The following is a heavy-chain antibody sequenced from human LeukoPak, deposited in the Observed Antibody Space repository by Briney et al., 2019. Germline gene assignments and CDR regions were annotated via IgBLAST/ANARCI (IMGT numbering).Heavy chain of an antibody. J-gene: IGHJ5*02. D-gene: IGHD3-10*01. CDR2: IYYSGST. V-gene: IGHV4-30-4*01. CDR3: ARDPYGSGSYYGIDP. CDR1: GGSISSGDYY. Sequence: SQTLSLTCTVSGGSISSGDYYWSWIRQPPGKGLEWIGYIYYSGSTYYNPSLKSRVTISVDTSKNQFSLKLSSVTAADTAVYYRARDPYGSGSYYGIDPWGQGTLVTVSS.